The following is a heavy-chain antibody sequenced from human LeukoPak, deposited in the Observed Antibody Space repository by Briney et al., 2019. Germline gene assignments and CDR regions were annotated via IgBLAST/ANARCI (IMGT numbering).Heavy chain of an antibody. CDR1: GGSISSGDYY. Sequence: PSETLSLTCTVSGGSISSGDYYWSWIRQPPGKGLEWIGYIYYSGSTYYNPSLKSRVTISVDTSKNQFSLRLSSVTAADTAVYYCARDRYPYYFDYWGQGTLVTVSS. CDR3: ARDRYPYYFDY. CDR2: IYYSGST. D-gene: IGHD1-1*01. V-gene: IGHV4-30-4*01. J-gene: IGHJ4*02.